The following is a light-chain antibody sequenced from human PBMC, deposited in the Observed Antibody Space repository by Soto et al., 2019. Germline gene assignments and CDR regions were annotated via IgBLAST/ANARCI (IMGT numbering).Light chain of an antibody. V-gene: IGKV3-20*01. CDR1: ESVAANY. CDR3: HQYGTAPLT. CDR2: GAS. Sequence: EVVLTQSPGTLPLSPGERATLSCRASESVAANYLAWYQQKRGQAPRLLIYGASSRATGIPDRFSGSGSGTDFTLAISRLEPEDFSVYYCHQYGTAPLTFGPGTKVDIK. J-gene: IGKJ3*01.